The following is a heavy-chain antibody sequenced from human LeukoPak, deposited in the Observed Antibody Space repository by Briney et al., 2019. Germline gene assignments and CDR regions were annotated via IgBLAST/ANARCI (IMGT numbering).Heavy chain of an antibody. V-gene: IGHV4-34*01. CDR3: ARQGDYYDSSGYFFS. CDR1: GGSFSGYY. J-gene: IGHJ5*02. Sequence: SETLSRTCAVYGGSFSGYYWSWIRQPPGKGLEWIGEINHSGSTNYNPSLKSRVTISVDTSKNQFSLRLSSVTAADTAVYYCARQGDYYDSSGYFFSWGQGTLVTVSS. D-gene: IGHD3-22*01. CDR2: INHSGST.